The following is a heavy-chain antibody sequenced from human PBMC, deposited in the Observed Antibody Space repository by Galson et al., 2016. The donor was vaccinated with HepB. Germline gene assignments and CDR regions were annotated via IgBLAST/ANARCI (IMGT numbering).Heavy chain of an antibody. Sequence: FLRLSCAASGFSFSDYYMSWIRQAPGKGLEWVSYISSSGKTTYYADSVKGRFTISRDNAKNSLHLQLNSLRADDTAVYYCATGGQRYFEHWGQGTLVSVSS. J-gene: IGHJ1*01. CDR3: ATGGQRYFEH. CDR2: ISSSGKTT. V-gene: IGHV3-11*01. CDR1: GFSFSDYY. D-gene: IGHD6-25*01.